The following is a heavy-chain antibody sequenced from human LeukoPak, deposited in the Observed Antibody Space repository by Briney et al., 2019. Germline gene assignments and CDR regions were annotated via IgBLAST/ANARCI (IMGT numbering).Heavy chain of an antibody. V-gene: IGHV4-59*08. CDR3: ARHSGGYSSSTYFDY. D-gene: IGHD6-13*01. CDR1: GGSISSYY. Sequence: SETLSLTCTVSGGSISSYYWSWIRQPPGKGLEWIGYIYYSGSTNYNPSLKSRVTISVDTSRNQFSLKLSSVTAADTAVYYCARHSGGYSSSTYFDYWGQGTLVTVSS. CDR2: IYYSGST. J-gene: IGHJ4*02.